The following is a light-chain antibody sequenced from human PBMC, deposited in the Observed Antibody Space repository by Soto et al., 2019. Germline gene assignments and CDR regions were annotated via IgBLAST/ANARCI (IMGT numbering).Light chain of an antibody. V-gene: IGLV7-46*01. J-gene: IGLJ1*01. CDR3: LIFFSGANV. Sequence: QTVVTKEPSLTVSQGVTVPLTCGSSTGAVTSYQYPHWFQQRPGQAPRTLIYDATDKPSWTPVRFSGSLLGDNAALTLSGAQPEDEAEYYCLIFFSGANVFGLGTKLTVL. CDR2: DAT. CDR1: TGAVTSYQY.